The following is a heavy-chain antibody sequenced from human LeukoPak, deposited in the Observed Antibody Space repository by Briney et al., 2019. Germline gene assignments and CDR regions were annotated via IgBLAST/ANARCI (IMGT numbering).Heavy chain of an antibody. D-gene: IGHD2-2*01. CDR2: ISSSGSTI. CDR3: ATRVYQPGGY. J-gene: IGHJ4*02. CDR1: GFTFSDFL. V-gene: IGHV3-11*01. Sequence: GGSLRLSCVASGFTFSDFLMSWIRQAPGKGLDLVSYISSSGSTIYYADSVKGRFTISRDNAKNSLYLQMNSLRAEDTAVYYCATRVYQPGGYWGQGTLVTVSS.